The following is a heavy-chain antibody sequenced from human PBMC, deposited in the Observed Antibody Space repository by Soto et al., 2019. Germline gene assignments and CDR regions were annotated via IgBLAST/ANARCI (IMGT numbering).Heavy chain of an antibody. CDR1: GYTFSNYG. D-gene: IGHD2-2*01. V-gene: IGHV1-18*01. J-gene: IGHJ5*02. CDR2: ISLYSDGT. Sequence: QVQLVQSGGEVKRPGASVKVSCKTSGYTFSNYGITWVRQAPGQPLEWLGWISLYSDGTNYAQKFQGRGSMTTDTSTTTAYMALRSLRSDDTAVYYCARVVPGAEAWFGPWGQGTLVTVSS. CDR3: ARVVPGAEAWFGP.